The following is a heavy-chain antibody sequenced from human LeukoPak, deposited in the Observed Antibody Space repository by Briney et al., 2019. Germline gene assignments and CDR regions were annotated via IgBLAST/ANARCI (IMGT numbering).Heavy chain of an antibody. CDR1: GESLSRYY. J-gene: IGHJ4*02. V-gene: IGHV4-34*01. Sequence: PSETLSLTCADYGESLSRYYWTWIRQPPGKGLEWIGEINHRGDTNYNPSLKSRVTISVDTSKNQFSLKVRSVTAADTGVYYCARPGYCSATTCTGHLDVWGQGTLATVSS. CDR2: INHRGDT. D-gene: IGHD2-2*01. CDR3: ARPGYCSATTCTGHLDV.